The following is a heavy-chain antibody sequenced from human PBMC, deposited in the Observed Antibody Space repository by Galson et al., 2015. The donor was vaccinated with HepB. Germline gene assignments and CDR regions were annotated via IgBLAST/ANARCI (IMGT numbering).Heavy chain of an antibody. Sequence: SLRLSCAASGFSFSIYAMNWVRRAPGKGLEWVSTIDNDVVTAFYADSVKGRFTISRDNSKSTVYLQMNNLRGEDTAVYYCAKGRGMILESWFFDYWGQGAPVTVSS. V-gene: IGHV3-23*01. CDR2: IDNDVVTA. D-gene: IGHD3-16*01. J-gene: IGHJ4*02. CDR3: AKGRGMILESWFFDY. CDR1: GFSFSIYA.